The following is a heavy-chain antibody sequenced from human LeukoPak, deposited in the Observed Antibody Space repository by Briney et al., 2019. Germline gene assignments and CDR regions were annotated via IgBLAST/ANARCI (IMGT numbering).Heavy chain of an antibody. J-gene: IGHJ3*02. D-gene: IGHD3-3*01. CDR1: GFTFSSYA. Sequence: PGGALRLSFAAPGFTFSSYAMSWVRQAPGKGLEWVSPISGSGGSTYHADSVKGRFTISRDNAKNTLYLQMNSLRAEDTDVYYCAKDRGTTIFGVVIRNDAFDIWGQGTMVTVSS. CDR3: AKDRGTTIFGVVIRNDAFDI. CDR2: ISGSGGST. V-gene: IGHV3-23*01.